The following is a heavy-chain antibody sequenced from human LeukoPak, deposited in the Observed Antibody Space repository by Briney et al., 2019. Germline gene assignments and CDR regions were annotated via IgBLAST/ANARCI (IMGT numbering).Heavy chain of an antibody. CDR3: ARSSGREYYYYYYYMDV. V-gene: IGHV4-59*01. CDR2: IYYSGST. CDR1: GGSLSSYY. Sequence: SETLSLTCTVSGGSLSSYYWSWIRQPPGKGLEWIGYIYYSGSTNYNPSLKSRVTISVDTSKNQFSLKLSSVTAADTGVYYCARSSGREYYYYYYYMDVWGKGTTVTISS. D-gene: IGHD6-19*01. J-gene: IGHJ6*03.